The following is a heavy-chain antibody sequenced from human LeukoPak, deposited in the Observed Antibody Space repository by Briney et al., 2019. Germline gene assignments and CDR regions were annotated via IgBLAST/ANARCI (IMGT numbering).Heavy chain of an antibody. CDR1: GGSISTHY. J-gene: IGHJ4*02. D-gene: IGHD5-24*01. Sequence: PSETLSLTCTVSGGSISTHYWGWIRQPAGKGLEWIGRISTTGSTNYNPSLKSRVSMSVDTSKNQFSLKVSSVTAADTAVYYCAREVEMATQFDYWGQGTLVTVSS. CDR3: AREVEMATQFDY. CDR2: ISTTGST. V-gene: IGHV4-4*07.